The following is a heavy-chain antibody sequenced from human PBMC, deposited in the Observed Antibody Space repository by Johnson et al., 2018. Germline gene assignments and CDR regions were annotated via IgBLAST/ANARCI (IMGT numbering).Heavy chain of an antibody. CDR3: GKDEGGSNAGYFQH. CDR1: GFTFGDYV. CDR2: ISWDSGNI. D-gene: IGHD2-8*01. V-gene: IGHV3-9*01. Sequence: VQLVQSGGGLVQPGRSLRLSCVASGFTFGDYVMHWVRQVPGKGLEWVSGISWDSGNIGYGDSVKGRFTISRDNAKNSLYLQMNSLRAEDTALYFCGKDEGGSNAGYFQHWGQGTLVIVSS. J-gene: IGHJ1*01.